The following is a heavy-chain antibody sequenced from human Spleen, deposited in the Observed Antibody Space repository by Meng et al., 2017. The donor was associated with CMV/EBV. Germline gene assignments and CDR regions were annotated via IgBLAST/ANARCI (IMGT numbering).Heavy chain of an antibody. V-gene: IGHV3-33*06. CDR1: GFTFSSYG. CDR2: IWYDGSNK. D-gene: IGHD1-26*01. CDR3: AKDLGGGGSHSNYYGMDV. Sequence: GESLKISCAASGFTFSSYGMHWVRQAPGKGLEWVAVIWYDGSNKYYADSVKGRFTISRDNSKNTLYLQMNSLRAEDTAVYYCAKDLGGGGSHSNYYGMDVWGQGTTVTVSS. J-gene: IGHJ6*02.